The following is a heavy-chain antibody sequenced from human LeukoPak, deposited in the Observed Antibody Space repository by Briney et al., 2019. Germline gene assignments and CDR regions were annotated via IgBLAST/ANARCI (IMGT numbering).Heavy chain of an antibody. D-gene: IGHD1-14*01. V-gene: IGHV3-23*01. CDR2: ISGSGGST. CDR3: ASHRKGFRYRKEPHAFDI. CDR1: GFTFSSYA. J-gene: IGHJ3*02. Sequence: PGGSLRLSCAASGFTFSSYAMSWVRQAPGKGLEWVSAISGSGGSTYYADSVKGRFTISRDNSKNTLYLQMNSLRAEDTAVYYCASHRKGFRYRKEPHAFDIWGQGTMVTVSS.